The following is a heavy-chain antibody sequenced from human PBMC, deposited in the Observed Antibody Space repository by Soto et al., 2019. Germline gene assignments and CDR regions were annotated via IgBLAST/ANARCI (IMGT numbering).Heavy chain of an antibody. D-gene: IGHD2-15*01. CDR3: AKGSCSDSICYSGFFAY. V-gene: IGHV3-9*01. CDR2: ISWDSGNI. CDR1: GFTFHDYA. J-gene: IGHJ4*02. Sequence: EVQLVESGGGLVQPGRSLRLSCTASGFTFHDYAIHWVRQVPGKGLEWVSGISWDSGNIGYADSVQGRFTISRDNAKNSLYLQMNSLRPEDTACYYCAKGSCSDSICYSGFFAYWGQGTLVTVSS.